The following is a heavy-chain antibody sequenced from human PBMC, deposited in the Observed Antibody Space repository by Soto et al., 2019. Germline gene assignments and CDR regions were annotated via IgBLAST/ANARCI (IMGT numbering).Heavy chain of an antibody. Sequence: GASVKVSCKASGGTFSSYAISWVRQAPGQGLEWMGGIIPIFGTANYAQKFQGRVTITADESTSTAYMELSSLRSEDTAVYYCAREGSDYDFWKDAFDIWGQGTMVTVSS. CDR3: AREGSDYDFWKDAFDI. CDR2: IIPIFGTA. V-gene: IGHV1-69*13. J-gene: IGHJ3*02. D-gene: IGHD3-3*01. CDR1: GGTFSSYA.